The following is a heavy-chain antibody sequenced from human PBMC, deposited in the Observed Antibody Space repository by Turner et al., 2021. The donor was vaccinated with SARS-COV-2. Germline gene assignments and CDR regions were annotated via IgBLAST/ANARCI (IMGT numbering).Heavy chain of an antibody. CDR2: ISYDGTNK. D-gene: IGHD1-26*01. J-gene: IGHJ4*02. V-gene: IGHV3-30-3*01. CDR3: ARPLGGNYYRGLEY. CDR1: GFSFSSYA. Sequence: VQLVESGGGVDQPGKSLRLCRAASGFSFSSYAIHWVRQAPGKGLEWVAVISYDGTNKYYADSVKGRFTFSRDDSKNTLYLQMNSLRTEDTAVYYCARPLGGNYYRGLEYWGQGTLVTVSS.